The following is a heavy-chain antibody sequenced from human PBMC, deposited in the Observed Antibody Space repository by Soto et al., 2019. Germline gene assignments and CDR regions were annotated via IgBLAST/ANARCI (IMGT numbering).Heavy chain of an antibody. Sequence: EVQLVESGGGLVQPGGSLRLSCAASGFSFSTYEMNWVRQAPGKGLEWVSYISKNGIDIYYADSVKGRFTISRDNANNSLFPQMNSLRAEDTAVYYCAPRKSGSFNIGAFDIWGQGTMVTVSS. D-gene: IGHD3-10*01. CDR3: APRKSGSFNIGAFDI. CDR1: GFSFSTYE. CDR2: ISKNGIDI. J-gene: IGHJ3*02. V-gene: IGHV3-48*03.